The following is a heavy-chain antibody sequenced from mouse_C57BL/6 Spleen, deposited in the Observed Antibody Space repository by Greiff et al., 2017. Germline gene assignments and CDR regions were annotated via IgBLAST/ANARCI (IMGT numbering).Heavy chain of an antibody. CDR3: ARYATVVGDAMDY. D-gene: IGHD1-1*01. Sequence: VQLKQSGPVLVKPGASVKMSCKASGYTFTDYYMNWVKQSHGKSLEWIGVINPYNGGTSYNQKFKGKATLTVDKSSSTAYMELNSLTSEDSAVYYCARYATVVGDAMDYWGQGTSVTVSS. CDR2: INPYNGGT. V-gene: IGHV1-19*01. CDR1: GYTFTDYY. J-gene: IGHJ4*01.